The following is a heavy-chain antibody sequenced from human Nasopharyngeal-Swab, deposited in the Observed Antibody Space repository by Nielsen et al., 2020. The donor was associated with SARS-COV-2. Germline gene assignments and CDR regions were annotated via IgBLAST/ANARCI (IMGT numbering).Heavy chain of an antibody. D-gene: IGHD3-3*01. V-gene: IGHV3-21*01. CDR1: GFTFNNYN. CDR3: ARDGLDYDFWSAYFMDV. CDR2: ISSSSSYI. Sequence: GGFLRLSCAASGFTFNNYNFNWVRQAPGKGLEGVSSISSSSSYIYYADSVKGRFTISRDNAKNSLYLQMNSLRAEDAAVYYCARDGLDYDFWSAYFMDVWGQGTTVTVSS. J-gene: IGHJ6*02.